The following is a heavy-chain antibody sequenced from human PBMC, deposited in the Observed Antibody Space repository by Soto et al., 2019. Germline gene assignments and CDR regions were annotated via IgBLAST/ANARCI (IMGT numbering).Heavy chain of an antibody. Sequence: QVQLVQSGAEVKKPGSSVKVSCKASGGTFSSYAISWVRQAPGQGLEWMGGIIPIFGTANYAQKCQGRVTITADESTSTAYMELSSLRSEDTAVYYCARGPMVRGVIFLDYWGQGTLVTVSS. CDR1: GGTFSSYA. CDR3: ARGPMVRGVIFLDY. CDR2: IIPIFGTA. D-gene: IGHD3-10*01. J-gene: IGHJ4*02. V-gene: IGHV1-69*01.